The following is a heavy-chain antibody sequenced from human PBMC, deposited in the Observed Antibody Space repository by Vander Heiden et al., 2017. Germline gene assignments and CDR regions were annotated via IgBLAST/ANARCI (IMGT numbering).Heavy chain of an antibody. D-gene: IGHD3-9*01. V-gene: IGHV3-30-3*01. CDR2: ISYDGSNK. CDR1: GLTFSSYA. J-gene: IGHJ4*02. Sequence: QVQLVESGGGVVQPGRALRLSSAASGLTFSSYAIPCVRQAPGKGLEWVAVISYDGSNKYYADSVKGRFTISRDNSKNTLYLQMNSLRAEDTAVYYCARDRVLRYFDWSLTLDYWGQGTLVTVSS. CDR3: ARDRVLRYFDWSLTLDY.